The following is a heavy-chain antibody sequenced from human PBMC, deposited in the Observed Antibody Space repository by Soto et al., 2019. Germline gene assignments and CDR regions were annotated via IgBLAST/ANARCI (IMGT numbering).Heavy chain of an antibody. V-gene: IGHV4-31*03. CDR2: IYYSGST. CDR3: ARSDATVAFDY. D-gene: IGHD4-4*01. Sequence: SETLSLTCTVSGVSISSGGYYWSWIRQHPGKGLEWIGYIYYSGSTYYNPSLKSRVTISVDTSKNQFSLKLSSVTAADTAVYYCARSDATVAFDYWGQGTLVTVSS. J-gene: IGHJ4*02. CDR1: GVSISSGGYY.